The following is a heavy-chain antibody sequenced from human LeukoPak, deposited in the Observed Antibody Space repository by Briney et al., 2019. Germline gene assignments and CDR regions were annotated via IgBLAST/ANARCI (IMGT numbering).Heavy chain of an antibody. CDR2: ISSSGTSI. D-gene: IGHD3-10*02. CDR1: GFTFRDYY. J-gene: IGHJ3*02. V-gene: IGHV3-11*01. CDR3: ARAMWDAFDI. Sequence: PGGSLRLSCAASGFTFRDYYMGWIRQAPGKGLEWVSYISSSGTSIYYADSVKGRFTISRDNAKNSLYLQVNSLRAEDTAVYYCARAMWDAFDIWGQGTMVTVSS.